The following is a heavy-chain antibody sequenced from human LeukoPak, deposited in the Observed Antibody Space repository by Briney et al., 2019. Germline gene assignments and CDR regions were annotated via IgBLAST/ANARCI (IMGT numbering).Heavy chain of an antibody. CDR3: ARHGHLFDY. V-gene: IGHV4-34*01. CDR1: GGSFSDFY. J-gene: IGHJ4*02. Sequence: SETLSLTCAVYGGSFSDFYWSWIRQSPGKGLEWIGEVHHSGSTNYNPSLKSRVTISGDTSKNQFYLKLSSVTAADTAVYYCARHGHLFDYWGQGTLVTVSS. CDR2: VHHSGST.